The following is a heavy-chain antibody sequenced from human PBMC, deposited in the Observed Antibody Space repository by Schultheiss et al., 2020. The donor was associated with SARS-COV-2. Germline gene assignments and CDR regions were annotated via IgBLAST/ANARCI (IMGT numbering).Heavy chain of an antibody. J-gene: IGHJ3*02. D-gene: IGHD5-12*01. CDR1: GGSISSYY. V-gene: IGHV4-34*01. CDR3: ASGPPCEGYSGYDCHAFDI. CDR2: INHSGST. Sequence: GSLRLSCTVSGGSISSYYWSWIRQPPGKGLEWIGEINHSGSTNYNPSLKSRVTISVDTSKNQFSLKLSSVTAADTAVYYCASGPPCEGYSGYDCHAFDIWGQGTMVTVSS.